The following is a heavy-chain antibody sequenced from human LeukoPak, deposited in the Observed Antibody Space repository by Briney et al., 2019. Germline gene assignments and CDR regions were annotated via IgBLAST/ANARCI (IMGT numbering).Heavy chain of an antibody. Sequence: GGSLRLSCAASGFTFSSYAMSWVRQAPGKGLEWVSAISGSGGSTYYADSVKGRFTISRDSSKNTLYLQMNSLRAEDTAVYYCAKYRTTVTNPYYYYGMDVWGQGTTVTVSS. CDR3: AKYRTTVTNPYYYYGMDV. V-gene: IGHV3-23*01. D-gene: IGHD4-17*01. CDR2: ISGSGGST. J-gene: IGHJ6*02. CDR1: GFTFSSYA.